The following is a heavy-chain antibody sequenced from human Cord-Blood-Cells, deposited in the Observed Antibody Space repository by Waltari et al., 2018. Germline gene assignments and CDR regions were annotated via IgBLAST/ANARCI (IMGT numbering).Heavy chain of an antibody. CDR3: ARDSIAAAGTTVAFDI. V-gene: IGHV1-18*01. D-gene: IGHD6-13*01. CDR2: ISAYNGNT. Sequence: QVQLVQSAAEVKKPGASVKVSCKASGYTFTSYGISWVRTAPGQGLEWMGWISAYNGNTNYAQKRQGRVTMTTDTSTSTAYMELRSLRSDDTAVYYCARDSIAAAGTTVAFDICGQGTMVTVSS. J-gene: IGHJ3*02. CDR1: GYTFTSYG.